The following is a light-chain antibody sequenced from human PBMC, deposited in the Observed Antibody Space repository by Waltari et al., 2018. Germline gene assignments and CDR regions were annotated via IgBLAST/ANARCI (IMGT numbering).Light chain of an antibody. CDR2: RDR. J-gene: IGLJ3*02. V-gene: IGLV3-9*01. CDR1: NIGIKN. Sequence: SYELSQPLSVSVALGQTANLTCGGKNIGIKNVPWYQKKPGQAPVPVIYRDRSRPSGIPERFSGSNSGNTATLTISRAQAGDEADYYCQVWDSSTAWVFGGGTKLAVL. CDR3: QVWDSSTAWV.